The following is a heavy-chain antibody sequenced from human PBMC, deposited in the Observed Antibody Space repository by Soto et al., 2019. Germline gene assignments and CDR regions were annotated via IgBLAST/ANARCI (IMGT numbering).Heavy chain of an antibody. CDR1: GFSLTSGVG. J-gene: IGHJ4*02. CDR3: AHIDPEIVTVGGHGGFDY. Sequence: QITLKESGPTLVRPPQTLTLTCTFSGFSLTSGVGVGWIRQPPGKALECLALIYWDDDKRYSPSLKNRLTITKDTSKNPVVLTMTNVGPVDTATYFCAHIDPEIVTVGGHGGFDYWGQGTLVTVSS. CDR2: IYWDDDK. D-gene: IGHD5-12*01. V-gene: IGHV2-5*02.